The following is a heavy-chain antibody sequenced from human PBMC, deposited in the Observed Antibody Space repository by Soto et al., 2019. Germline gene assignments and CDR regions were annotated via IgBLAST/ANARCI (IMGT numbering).Heavy chain of an antibody. J-gene: IGHJ4*02. Sequence: QVQLVESGGGVVQPGRSLRLSCAASGFTFSSYGMHWVRQAPGKGLEWVAVIWYDGSNKYYADSVKGRFTISRDNSKNTLYLQMNRLRAEDTAVYYCARENLGNYDDSSGYYRLRKDNALSRPTGFDYWGQGTLVTVSS. D-gene: IGHD3-22*01. V-gene: IGHV3-33*01. CDR3: ARENLGNYDDSSGYYRLRKDNALSRPTGFDY. CDR1: GFTFSSYG. CDR2: IWYDGSNK.